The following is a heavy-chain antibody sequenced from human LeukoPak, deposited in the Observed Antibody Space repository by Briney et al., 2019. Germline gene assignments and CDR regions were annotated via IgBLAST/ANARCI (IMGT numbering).Heavy chain of an antibody. CDR2: INHSGST. D-gene: IGHD1-14*01. CDR1: GGSFSGYY. CDR3: ARVRREPGMIYYYYYYMDV. Sequence: SETLSFTCAVYGGSFSGYYWSWIRQPPGKGLEWIGEINHSGSTNYNPSLKSRVTISVDTSKNQFSLKLSSVTAADTAVYYCARVRREPGMIYYYYYYMDVWGKGTTVTVSS. J-gene: IGHJ6*03. V-gene: IGHV4-34*01.